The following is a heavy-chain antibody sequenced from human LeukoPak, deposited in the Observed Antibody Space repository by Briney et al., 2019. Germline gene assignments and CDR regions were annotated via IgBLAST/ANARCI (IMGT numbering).Heavy chain of an antibody. CDR2: IYSGGST. CDR3: ARGQGWLRRGGYFDY. V-gene: IGHV3-66*01. CDR1: GFTFSSYS. J-gene: IGHJ4*02. D-gene: IGHD5-12*01. Sequence: GGSLRLSCAASGFTFSSYSMNWVRQAPGKGLEWVSVIYSGGSTYYADSVKGRFTISRDNAKDSLYLQMDSLRAEDTAVYYCARGQGWLRRGGYFDYWGQGTLVTVSS.